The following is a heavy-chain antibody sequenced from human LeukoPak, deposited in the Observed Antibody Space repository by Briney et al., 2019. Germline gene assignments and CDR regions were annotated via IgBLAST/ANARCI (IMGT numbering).Heavy chain of an antibody. Sequence: SETLSLTCTVSGGSISSYYWSWIRQPPGKGLEWIGYIYYSGTTNYNPSLKSRVTISVDTSKNQFSLKLSSVTAADTAVYYCAREERYRGGFDIWGQGTTVTVSS. CDR3: AREERYRGGFDI. CDR1: GGSISSYY. J-gene: IGHJ3*02. D-gene: IGHD3-16*02. V-gene: IGHV4-59*01. CDR2: IYYSGTT.